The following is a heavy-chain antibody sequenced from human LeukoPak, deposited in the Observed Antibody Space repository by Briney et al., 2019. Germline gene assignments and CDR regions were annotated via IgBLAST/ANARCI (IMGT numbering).Heavy chain of an antibody. D-gene: IGHD6-19*01. Sequence: QSGGSLRLSCAASGFTFSSYGMHWVRQAPGKGLEWVAVISYDGSNKYYADSVKGRFTISRDNGKNSLDLQMNSLRAEDTAVYYCARDKQWLVLGYWGQGTLVTVSS. J-gene: IGHJ4*02. CDR1: GFTFSSYG. V-gene: IGHV3-30*03. CDR3: ARDKQWLVLGY. CDR2: ISYDGSNK.